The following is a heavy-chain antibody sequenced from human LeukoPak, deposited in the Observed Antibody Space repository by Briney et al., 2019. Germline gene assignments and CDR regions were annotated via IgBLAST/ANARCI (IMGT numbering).Heavy chain of an antibody. Sequence: GGSLRLSCAASGFTFSSYGMLWVRQAPGKGLEWVAVISYDGSNKYYADSVKGRFTISRDNSKNTLYLQMNSLRAEDTAVYYCAKDSTGYSSGLYFDYWGQGTLVTVSS. CDR3: AKDSTGYSSGLYFDY. J-gene: IGHJ4*02. V-gene: IGHV3-30*18. D-gene: IGHD6-19*01. CDR2: ISYDGSNK. CDR1: GFTFSSYG.